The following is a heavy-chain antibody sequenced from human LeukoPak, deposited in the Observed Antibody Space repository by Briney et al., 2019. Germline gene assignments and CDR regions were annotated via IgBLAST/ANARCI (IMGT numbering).Heavy chain of an antibody. CDR3: ARGSWTSIAVAGPFDY. CDR1: GGTCSSYA. CDR2: IIPIFGTA. V-gene: IGHV1-69*13. D-gene: IGHD6-19*01. J-gene: IGHJ4*02. Sequence: GASVKVSCKASGGTCSSYAISWVRQAPGQGLEWMGGIIPIFGTANYAQKFQGRVTITADESTSTAYMELSSLRSEDTAVYYCARGSWTSIAVAGPFDYWGQGTLVTVSS.